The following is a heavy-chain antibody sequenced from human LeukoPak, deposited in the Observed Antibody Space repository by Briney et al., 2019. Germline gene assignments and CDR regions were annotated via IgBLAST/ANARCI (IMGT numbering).Heavy chain of an antibody. Sequence: GGSLRLSCAASGFTFTTYWMSWVRQAPGKGLEWVANIKQDGDEKYYVDSVKGRFTISRDNAKNSLYLQMNSLRAEDTAVYYCARGRTSGWFIPLYFDSWGQGTLVTVSS. CDR3: ARGRTSGWFIPLYFDS. J-gene: IGHJ4*02. CDR2: IKQDGDEK. D-gene: IGHD6-13*01. V-gene: IGHV3-7*01. CDR1: GFTFTTYW.